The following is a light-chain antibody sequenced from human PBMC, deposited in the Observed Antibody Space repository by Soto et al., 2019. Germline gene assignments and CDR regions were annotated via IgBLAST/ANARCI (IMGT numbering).Light chain of an antibody. CDR1: ESVSRN. Sequence: EIVMTQSTATLSLSPWERETLSRRASESVSRNLAWYQQKPGQAPRLLIYDASTRATGIPDRFSGGGSGTEFTLTIRSLQSEDFVVYYCQQYNSWPPITCGKGKRREIK. J-gene: IGKJ5*01. CDR2: DAS. CDR3: QQYNSWPPIT. V-gene: IGKV3-15*01.